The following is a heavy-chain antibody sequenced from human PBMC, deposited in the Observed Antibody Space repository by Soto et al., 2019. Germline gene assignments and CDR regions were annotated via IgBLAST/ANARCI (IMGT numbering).Heavy chain of an antibody. CDR2: IIPIFGTA. V-gene: IGHV1-69*13. CDR3: ARDFNTGSPLHSFARFDP. D-gene: IGHD2-15*01. Sequence: GASVKVSCKASGGTFSSYAISWVRQAPGQGLEWMGGIIPIFGTANYAQKFQGRVTITADESTSTAYMELSSLRSEDTAVYYCARDFNTGSPLHSFARFDPWGQGTLVTVSS. CDR1: GGTFSSYA. J-gene: IGHJ5*02.